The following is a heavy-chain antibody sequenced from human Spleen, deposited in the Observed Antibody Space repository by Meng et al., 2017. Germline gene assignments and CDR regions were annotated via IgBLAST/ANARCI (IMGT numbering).Heavy chain of an antibody. Sequence: SETLSLTCTVSGDSMSSYFWGWIRQPPGKGLEWIGYIYYSGSTNYNPSLKSRVTMSVYTSKSQFSLKLSSVTAADTAVYYCARDLTGGAFDSWGQGTLVTVSS. V-gene: IGHV4-59*12. D-gene: IGHD7-27*01. CDR3: ARDLTGGAFDS. CDR1: GDSMSSYF. CDR2: IYYSGST. J-gene: IGHJ4*02.